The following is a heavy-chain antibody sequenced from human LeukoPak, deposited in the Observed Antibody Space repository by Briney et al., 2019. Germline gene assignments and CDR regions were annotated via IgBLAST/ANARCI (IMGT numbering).Heavy chain of an antibody. D-gene: IGHD3-10*01. V-gene: IGHV3-23*01. CDR1: GFTFSSYG. CDR3: AKDNRLLRHGSGVALDY. CDR2: ISGSGGST. Sequence: GGSLRLSCAASGFTFSSYGMSWVRQAPGRGLEWVSAISGSGGSTYYADSVKGRFTISRDNSKNTLYLQMNSLRAEDTAVYYCAKDNRLLRHGSGVALDYWGQGTLVTVSS. J-gene: IGHJ4*02.